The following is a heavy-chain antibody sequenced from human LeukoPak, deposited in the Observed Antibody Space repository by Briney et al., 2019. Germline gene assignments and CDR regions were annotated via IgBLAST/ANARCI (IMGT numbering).Heavy chain of an antibody. CDR1: GFTFSSYE. J-gene: IGHJ4*02. D-gene: IGHD3-22*01. CDR3: ARDLTMIVVVRGFDY. CDR2: ISSSGSTI. Sequence: PGGSLRLSCAASGFTFSSYEMNWVRQAPGKGLEWVSYISSSGSTIYYADSVKGRFTISRDNAKNSLYLQMNSLRAEDTAVYYCARDLTMIVVVRGFDYWGQGTLVTVSS. V-gene: IGHV3-48*03.